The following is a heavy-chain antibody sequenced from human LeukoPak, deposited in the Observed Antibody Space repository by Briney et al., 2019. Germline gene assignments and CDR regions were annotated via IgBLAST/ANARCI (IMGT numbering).Heavy chain of an antibody. D-gene: IGHD3-22*01. Sequence: KPSETRSLTCTVSGGSINRYYWIWIRQPPGKGLEWIGYIHDTGSTKNNPSLRSRVTISVDPSKNQVSLKMRFVTAADTAVYYCGRSGYYDSSIDYWGQGTLVTVSS. CDR2: IHDTGST. CDR3: GRSGYYDSSIDY. CDR1: GGSINRYY. J-gene: IGHJ4*02. V-gene: IGHV4-59*01.